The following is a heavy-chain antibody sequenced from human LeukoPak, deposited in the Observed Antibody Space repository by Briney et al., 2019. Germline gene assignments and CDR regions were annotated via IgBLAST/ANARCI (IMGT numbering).Heavy chain of an antibody. CDR2: IYYSGST. J-gene: IGHJ4*02. D-gene: IGHD4-17*01. Sequence: SETLSLTCTVSRGSISSGSYYWGWIRQPPGKGLEWIGSIYYSGSTYYNPSLKSQVTISVDTSKNQFSLRLRSVTAADTALYYCARQDYDTSYFDPWGQGTLVTVSS. CDR1: RGSISSGSYY. V-gene: IGHV4-39*01. CDR3: ARQDYDTSYFDP.